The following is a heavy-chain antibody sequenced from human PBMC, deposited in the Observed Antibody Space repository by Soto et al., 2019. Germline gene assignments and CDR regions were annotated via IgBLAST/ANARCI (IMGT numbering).Heavy chain of an antibody. V-gene: IGHV3-30-3*01. CDR2: ISYDGSNK. D-gene: IGHD1-26*01. CDR1: GFTFSSYA. J-gene: IGHJ4*02. CDR3: ARAEWERPEFDY. Sequence: QVQLVESGGGVVQPGRSLRLSCAASGFTFSSYAMHWVRQAPGKGLEWVAVISYDGSNKYYADSVKGRFTISRDNSKNTLYLQMNSLRAEDTAVYYCARAEWERPEFDYWGQGTLVTVSS.